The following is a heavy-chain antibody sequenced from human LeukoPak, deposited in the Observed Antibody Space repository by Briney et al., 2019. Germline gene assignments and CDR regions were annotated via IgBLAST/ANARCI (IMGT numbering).Heavy chain of an antibody. CDR1: GFTFSSYV. V-gene: IGHV3-21*01. CDR2: ISTSSSYI. D-gene: IGHD6-6*01. J-gene: IGHJ5*01. Sequence: GGSLRLSCAASGFTFSSYVMTWVRQAPGKGLEWVSSISTSSSYIDYADSVKGRFTISRDNARKSLYLQMNSLRADDTAVYYCARGSSNIAGRDNWFDSWGQGTLVTVSS. CDR3: ARGSSNIAGRDNWFDS.